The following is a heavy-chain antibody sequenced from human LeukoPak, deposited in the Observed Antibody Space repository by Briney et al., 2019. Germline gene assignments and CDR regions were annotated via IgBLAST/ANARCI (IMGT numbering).Heavy chain of an antibody. CDR2: ISYDGSSK. Sequence: PGGSLRLSCAASGFTFSSYGMHWVRQAPGKGLEWVAVISYDGSSKYYADSVKGRFTISRDNSKNTLYLQMNSLRAEDTAVYYCAKTGPDQLIYLLVDSWGQGTLVTVSS. CDR1: GFTFSSYG. CDR3: AKTGPDQLIYLLVDS. V-gene: IGHV3-30*18. J-gene: IGHJ4*02. D-gene: IGHD2-2*02.